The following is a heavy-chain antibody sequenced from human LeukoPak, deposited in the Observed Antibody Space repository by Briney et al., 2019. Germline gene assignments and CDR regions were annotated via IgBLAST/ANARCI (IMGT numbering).Heavy chain of an antibody. J-gene: IGHJ4*02. D-gene: IGHD4-17*01. Sequence: SGGSLRLSCAASGFTFSSYEMNWVRQAPGKGLEWVSVIYSGGSTYYADSVKGRFTISRDNSKNTLYLQMNSLRAEDTAVYYCARDYGDYYFDYWGQGTLVTVSS. CDR3: ARDYGDYYFDY. V-gene: IGHV3-53*01. CDR2: IYSGGST. CDR1: GFTFSSYE.